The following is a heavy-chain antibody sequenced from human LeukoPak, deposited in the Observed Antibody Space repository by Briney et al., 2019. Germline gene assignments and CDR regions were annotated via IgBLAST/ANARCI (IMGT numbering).Heavy chain of an antibody. CDR1: GYTFTSYD. V-gene: IGHV1-8*01. D-gene: IGHD2-2*01. CDR3: ARVRGYQLLPYYYYGMDV. CDR2: MNPNSGNT. Sequence: ASVKVSCKASGYTFTSYDINWVRQATGQGLEWMGWMNPNSGNTGYAQKFQGRVTMTRNTSISTAYMELSSLRSEDTAVYYCARVRGYQLLPYYYYGMDVWGQGTTVTVSS. J-gene: IGHJ6*02.